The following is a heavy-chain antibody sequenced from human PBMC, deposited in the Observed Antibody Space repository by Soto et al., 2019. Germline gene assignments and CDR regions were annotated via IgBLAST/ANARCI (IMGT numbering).Heavy chain of an antibody. D-gene: IGHD5-18*01. V-gene: IGHV4-31*01. J-gene: IGHJ4*02. CDR1: GGSINSGGYC. CDR3: SRGILV. CDR2: ISYGGSP. Sequence: QVQLQESGPGLVKPSQTLSLTCTVSGGSINSGGYCWSWIRQHPGKGLDWIGCISYGGSPSYTPXLXTXXTLPVATCKNRFSLRLRSGTAAGTAVYHCSRGILVWGQGTLITVSS.